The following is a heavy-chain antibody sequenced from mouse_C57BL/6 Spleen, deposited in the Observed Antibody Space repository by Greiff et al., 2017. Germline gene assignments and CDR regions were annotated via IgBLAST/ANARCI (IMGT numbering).Heavy chain of an antibody. CDR1: GYAFSSSW. Sequence: QVQLKQSGPELVKPGASVKISCKASGYAFSSSWMNWVKQRPGKGLEWIGRIYPGDGDTNYNGKFKGKATLTADKSSSTAYMQRSSLTSEDSAVYFCARSDPLTGFDYWGQGTTLTVSS. J-gene: IGHJ2*01. CDR3: ARSDPLTGFDY. D-gene: IGHD4-1*01. V-gene: IGHV1-82*01. CDR2: IYPGDGDT.